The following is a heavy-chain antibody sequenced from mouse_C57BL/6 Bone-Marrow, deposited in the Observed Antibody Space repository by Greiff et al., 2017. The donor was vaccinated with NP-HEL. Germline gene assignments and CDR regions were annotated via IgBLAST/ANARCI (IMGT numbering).Heavy chain of an antibody. J-gene: IGHJ4*01. CDR2: ISSGSSTI. CDR3: ARRYRGLYYYAMDY. CDR1: GFTFSDYG. V-gene: IGHV5-17*01. Sequence: EVHLVESGGGLVKPGGSLKLSCAASGFTFSDYGMHWVRQAPEKGLEWVAYISSGSSTIYYADTLKGRFTISRDNTKNTLFLPMTSLRSEDTAMYYCARRYRGLYYYAMDYWGQGTSVTVSS. D-gene: IGHD2-12*01.